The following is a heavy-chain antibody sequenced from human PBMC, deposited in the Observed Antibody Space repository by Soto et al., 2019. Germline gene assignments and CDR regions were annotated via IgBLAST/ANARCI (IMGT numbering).Heavy chain of an antibody. V-gene: IGHV4-34*01. Sequence: SETLSLTCAVYGGSFSGYYWSWIRQPPGKGLEWIGEINHSGSTNYNPSLKSRVTISVDTSKNQFSLKLSSVTAADTAVYYCAGRPLNCSSTSCYVEDHFDYWGQGTLVTVSS. J-gene: IGHJ4*02. CDR3: AGRPLNCSSTSCYVEDHFDY. CDR2: INHSGST. CDR1: GGSFSGYY. D-gene: IGHD2-2*01.